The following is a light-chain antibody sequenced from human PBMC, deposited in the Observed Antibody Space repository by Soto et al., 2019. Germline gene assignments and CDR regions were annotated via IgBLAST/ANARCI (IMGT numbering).Light chain of an antibody. V-gene: IGKV3-11*01. CDR1: QSVSRT. CDR2: DAS. CDR3: QQRYNWPQT. Sequence: EVVLTQSPATLSLSPGERANLSCRTSQSVSRTLAWYQQKSGQAPGLLIYDASNRATGIPTRFSGSGSGTDFTLTISSLEPEDFAVYYCQQRYNWPQTFGQGTKVEIK. J-gene: IGKJ1*01.